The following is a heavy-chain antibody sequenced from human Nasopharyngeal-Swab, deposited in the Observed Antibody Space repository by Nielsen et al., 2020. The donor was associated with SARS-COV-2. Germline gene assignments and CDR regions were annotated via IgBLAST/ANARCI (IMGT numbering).Heavy chain of an antibody. CDR2: IYYSGST. J-gene: IGHJ4*02. CDR1: GGSISSYY. D-gene: IGHD6-19*01. Sequence: SETLSLTCTVSGGSISSYYWIWIRQPPGKGLEWIGYIYYSGSTNYNPSLKSRVTISVDTSKNQFSLKLSSVTAADTAVYYCARGRSSGWFHYHFDYWGQGTLVTVSS. CDR3: ARGRSSGWFHYHFDY. V-gene: IGHV4-59*12.